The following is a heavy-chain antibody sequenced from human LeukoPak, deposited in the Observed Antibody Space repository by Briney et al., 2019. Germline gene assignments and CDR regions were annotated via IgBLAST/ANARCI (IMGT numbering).Heavy chain of an antibody. CDR3: ARDYYDSSGYYYDGY. CDR1: GFMFSTYA. V-gene: IGHV3-21*01. CDR2: ISSSSSYI. J-gene: IGHJ4*02. D-gene: IGHD3-22*01. Sequence: GGSLRLSCAASGFMFSTYAMSWVRQAPGKGLEWVSSISSSSSYIYYADSVKGRFTISRDNAKNSLYLQMNSLRAEDTAVYYCARDYYDSSGYYYDGYWGQGTLVTVSS.